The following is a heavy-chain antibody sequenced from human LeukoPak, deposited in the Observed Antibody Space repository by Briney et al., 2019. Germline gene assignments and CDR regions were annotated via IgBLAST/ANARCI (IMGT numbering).Heavy chain of an antibody. CDR3: ARGHSCSGGSCFFDY. V-gene: IGHV3-48*03. CDR2: ISSSGSTI. Sequence: GGSLRLSRAASGFTFSSYEMNWVRQAPGKGLEWVSYISSSGSTIYYADSVKGRFTISRDNAKNLLYLQMNSLRAEDTAVYYCARGHSCSGGSCFFDYWGQGTLVTVSS. CDR1: GFTFSSYE. J-gene: IGHJ4*02. D-gene: IGHD2-15*01.